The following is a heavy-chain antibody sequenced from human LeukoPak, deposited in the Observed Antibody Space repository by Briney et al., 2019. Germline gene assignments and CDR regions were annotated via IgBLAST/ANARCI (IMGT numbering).Heavy chain of an antibody. CDR2: INPSSGRT. D-gene: IGHD3/OR15-3a*01. V-gene: IGHV1-46*01. Sequence: SVKVSCKASGYTFTSYYMNWVRQAPGQGLEWMGIINPSSGRTTYAQKFQGRVTMTRDTSTSTVYMELTSLRSEDTAVFYCARGGLPARSWFDPWGQGTLLTVFS. CDR3: ARGGLPARSWFDP. J-gene: IGHJ5*02. CDR1: GYTFTSYY.